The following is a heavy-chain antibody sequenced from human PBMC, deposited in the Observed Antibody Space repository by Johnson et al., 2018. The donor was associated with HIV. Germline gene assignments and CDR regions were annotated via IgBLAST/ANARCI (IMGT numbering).Heavy chain of an antibody. D-gene: IGHD2-2*01. Sequence: LVESGGGVVRPGVSLRLSCAASGFSLEDYGMNWVRQVPGKGLEWVSGVNWNGGTTGYADSVKGRCTMSRDNAKNFLYLEMDSLRAEDTALYYCARVAPAHDAFDIWGQGTMVTVSS. CDR2: VNWNGGTT. CDR3: ARVAPAHDAFDI. J-gene: IGHJ3*02. V-gene: IGHV3-20*04. CDR1: GFSLEDYG.